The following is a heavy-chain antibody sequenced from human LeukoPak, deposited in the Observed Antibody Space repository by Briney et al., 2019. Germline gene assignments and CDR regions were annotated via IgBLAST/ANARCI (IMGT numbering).Heavy chain of an antibody. CDR1: GFTFSSYG. CDR2: ISYDGGNN. V-gene: IGHV3-30*18. Sequence: GGSLRLSCAASGFTFSSYGMHWVRQAPGKGLEWVAVISYDGGNNYYADSVKGRFTISRDNSKNTLYLQMNSLRAEDTAVYYCAKSITAMVIGTLDYWGQGTLVTVSS. D-gene: IGHD5-18*01. J-gene: IGHJ4*02. CDR3: AKSITAMVIGTLDY.